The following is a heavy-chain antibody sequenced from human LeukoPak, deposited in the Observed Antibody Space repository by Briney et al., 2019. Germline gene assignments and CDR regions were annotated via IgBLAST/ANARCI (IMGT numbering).Heavy chain of an antibody. J-gene: IGHJ3*02. CDR1: GDPISSYY. V-gene: IGHV4-59*08. Sequence: SETLSLTCTVSGDPISSYYWSWIRQPPGKGLEWIGYIYYSGSTNYNPSLKSRVTISVDTSKHQFSLKLSSVTAADTAVYYCARWESLTGYAFDIWGQGTMVTVSS. CDR2: IYYSGST. CDR3: ARWESLTGYAFDI. D-gene: IGHD3-9*01.